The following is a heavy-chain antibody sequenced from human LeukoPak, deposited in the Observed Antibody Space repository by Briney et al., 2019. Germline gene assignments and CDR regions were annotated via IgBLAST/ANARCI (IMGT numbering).Heavy chain of an antibody. J-gene: IGHJ4*02. D-gene: IGHD3-22*01. Sequence: GGSLRLSCAASGFTFSSYSMNWVRQAPGKGLEWVSSISSSSSYIYYADSVKGRFTISRDNAKNSLYLQMNSLRAEDTAVYYCARDRTYYYDSSGYYTPGYWGQGTLVTVSS. V-gene: IGHV3-21*04. CDR1: GFTFSSYS. CDR2: ISSSSSYI. CDR3: ARDRTYYYDSSGYYTPGY.